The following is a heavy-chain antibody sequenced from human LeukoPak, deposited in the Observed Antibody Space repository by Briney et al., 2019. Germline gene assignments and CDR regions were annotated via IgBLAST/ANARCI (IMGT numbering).Heavy chain of an antibody. Sequence: GGSLRLSCAASGFTFSSYTMNWVRQPPGKGLEWVSNIGTSSTTIDYADSVKGRFTISRDNAKNSLYLQMNSLRADDTAVYYCPRFAAGRSYYYSMDVWGKGTTVTVSS. V-gene: IGHV3-48*01. CDR3: PRFAAGRSYYYSMDV. J-gene: IGHJ6*03. CDR1: GFTFSSYT. D-gene: IGHD3-10*01. CDR2: IGTSSTTI.